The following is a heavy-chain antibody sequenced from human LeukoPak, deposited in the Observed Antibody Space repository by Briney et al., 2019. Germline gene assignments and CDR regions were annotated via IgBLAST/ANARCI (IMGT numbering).Heavy chain of an antibody. Sequence: PSETLSLTCTVSGGSISSSSYYWGWIRQPPGKGLEWIGSIYYSGSTYYNPSLKSRVTISVDTSKNQFSLKLSSVTAADTAVYYCARLEGYSSSWYVSYYFDYWGQGTLVTVS. CDR1: GGSISSSSYY. CDR2: IYYSGST. CDR3: ARLEGYSSSWYVSYYFDY. D-gene: IGHD6-13*01. V-gene: IGHV4-39*01. J-gene: IGHJ4*02.